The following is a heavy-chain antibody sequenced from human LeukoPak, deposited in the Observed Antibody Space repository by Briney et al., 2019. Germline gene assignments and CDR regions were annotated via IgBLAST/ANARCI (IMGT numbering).Heavy chain of an antibody. CDR1: GFTFSSYG. D-gene: IGHD6-19*01. J-gene: IGHJ4*02. CDR3: ARHGSSAWLFDY. Sequence: GGSLRLSCAASGFTFSSYGMHWVRQAPGKGLKWVAVIWYDGGNNYHADSTKGRFTISRDNSKSTVYLQMNSLRAEDTAVYYCARHGSSAWLFDYWGQGTLVTVSS. CDR2: IWYDGGNN. V-gene: IGHV3-33*01.